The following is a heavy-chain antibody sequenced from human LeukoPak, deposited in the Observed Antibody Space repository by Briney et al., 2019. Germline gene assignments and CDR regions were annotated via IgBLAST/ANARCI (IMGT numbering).Heavy chain of an antibody. D-gene: IGHD6-13*01. J-gene: IGHJ4*02. Sequence: SVKVSCKASGGTFGSYAISWVRQAPGQGLEWMGGIIPIFGSANYAQKFQGRVTITADESTSTAYMELSSLRSEDTAVYYCARDASASSWYPYFDYWGQGTLVTVSS. V-gene: IGHV1-69*13. CDR2: IIPIFGSA. CDR3: ARDASASSWYPYFDY. CDR1: GGTFGSYA.